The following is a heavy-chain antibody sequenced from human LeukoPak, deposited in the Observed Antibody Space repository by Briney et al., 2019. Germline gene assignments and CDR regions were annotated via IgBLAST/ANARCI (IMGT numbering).Heavy chain of an antibody. J-gene: IGHJ4*02. V-gene: IGHV4-34*01. CDR2: INHSGST. D-gene: IGHD3-22*01. Sequence: SETLSLTCAVSGGSFSGYYWSWIRQPPGKGLEWIGEINHSGSTNYNPSLKSRVTISVDTSKNQFSLKLSSVTAADTAVYYCARVGIYYYDSSAYSGYFDYWGQGTLVTVSS. CDR1: GGSFSGYY. CDR3: ARVGIYYYDSSAYSGYFDY.